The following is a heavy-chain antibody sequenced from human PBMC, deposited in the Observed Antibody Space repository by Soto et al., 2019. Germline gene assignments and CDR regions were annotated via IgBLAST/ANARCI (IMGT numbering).Heavy chain of an antibody. J-gene: IGHJ6*02. CDR2: IWYDGSNK. V-gene: IGHV3-33*01. CDR1: GFTFSSYG. D-gene: IGHD6-13*01. CDR3: ARLAIAAAGTYYYGMDV. Sequence: VQLVESGGGVVQPGRSLRLSCAASGFTFSSYGMHWVRQAPGKGLEWVAVIWYDGSNKYYADSVKGRFTISRDNSKNTLYLQMNSLRAEDTAVYYCARLAIAAAGTYYYGMDVWGQGTTVTVSS.